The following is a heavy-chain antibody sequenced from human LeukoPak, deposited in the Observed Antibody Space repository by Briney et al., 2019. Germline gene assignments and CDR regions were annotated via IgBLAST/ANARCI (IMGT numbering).Heavy chain of an antibody. CDR2: ISGSGGYT. Sequence: GGSLRLSCAASGFTFSNYGMSWVRQAPGKGLEWVSSISGSGGYTYYADSVKGRFTISRDNSKNTLCLQVNSLRADDTAVYYCTKVPGGSYPLDWGQGTLVTVSS. CDR1: GFTFSNYG. D-gene: IGHD1-26*01. V-gene: IGHV3-23*01. J-gene: IGHJ4*02. CDR3: TKVPGGSYPLD.